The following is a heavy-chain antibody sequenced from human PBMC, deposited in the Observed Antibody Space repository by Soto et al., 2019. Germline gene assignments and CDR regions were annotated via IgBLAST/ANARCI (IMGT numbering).Heavy chain of an antibody. D-gene: IGHD6-13*01. J-gene: IGHJ4*02. V-gene: IGHV1-46*01. Sequence: QVQLVQSGAEVKKPGASVKVSCKASGYTFTNYYIHWVRQAPGQGLEWMGIINPTSGSTNYAQKFQGRVTLTYDTSTTTVYMELSGLRSEDTAVLYCARDLAAGDHWGQGTLVKVSS. CDR1: GYTFTNYY. CDR3: ARDLAAGDH. CDR2: INPTSGST.